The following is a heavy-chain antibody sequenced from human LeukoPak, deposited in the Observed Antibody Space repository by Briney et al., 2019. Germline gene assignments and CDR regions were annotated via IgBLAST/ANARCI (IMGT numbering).Heavy chain of an antibody. D-gene: IGHD3-9*01. Sequence: ASVKVSCKASGYTFTGYYMHWVRQAPGQGLEWMGWMNPNSGNTGYAQKFQGRVTITRNTSISTAYMELSSLRSEDTAVYYCARSGDILTGFDYWGQGTLVTVSS. CDR1: GYTFTGYY. V-gene: IGHV1-8*03. J-gene: IGHJ4*02. CDR2: MNPNSGNT. CDR3: ARSGDILTGFDY.